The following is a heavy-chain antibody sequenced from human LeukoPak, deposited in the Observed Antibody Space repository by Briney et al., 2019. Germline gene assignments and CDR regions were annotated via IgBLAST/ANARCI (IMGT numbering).Heavy chain of an antibody. Sequence: GGSLRLSCAASGFTFSSYAMSWVRQAPGKGLEWVSAISGSGGSTYYADSVKGRFTISRDNAKNSLYLQMNSLRAEDTAVYYCARPTYCGGDCYSVLRGAFDIWGQGTMVTVSS. CDR2: ISGSGGST. CDR3: ARPTYCGGDCYSVLRGAFDI. V-gene: IGHV3-23*01. J-gene: IGHJ3*02. CDR1: GFTFSSYA. D-gene: IGHD2-21*02.